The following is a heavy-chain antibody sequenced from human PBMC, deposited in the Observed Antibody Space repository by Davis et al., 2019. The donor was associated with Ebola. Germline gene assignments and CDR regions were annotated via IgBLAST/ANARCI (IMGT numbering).Heavy chain of an antibody. CDR2: IWYDGSNK. V-gene: IGHV3-33*01. Sequence: GESLKISCAASGFTFSSYGMHWVRQAPGKGLEWVAVIWYDGSNKYYADSVKGRFTISRDNSKNTLYLQMNSLRAEDTAVYYCARDQSSSSWYYYYYGMDVWGQGTTVTVSS. J-gene: IGHJ6*02. D-gene: IGHD6-13*01. CDR1: GFTFSSYG. CDR3: ARDQSSSSWYYYYYGMDV.